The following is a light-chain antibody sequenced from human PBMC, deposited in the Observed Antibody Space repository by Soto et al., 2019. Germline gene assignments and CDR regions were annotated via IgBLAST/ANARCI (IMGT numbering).Light chain of an antibody. CDR2: DVN. CDR1: SSDVGGYDY. V-gene: IGLV2-14*01. CDR3: CSYAGRNAPDV. J-gene: IGLJ1*01. Sequence: QSVLTQPASVSGSPGQSITISCTGTSSDVGGYDYVSWFQQHPGKAPKLMIYDVNYRPSGVSPRFSGSKSGNTASLTISGLQPEDEADYYCCSYAGRNAPDVFGPGTKLTVL.